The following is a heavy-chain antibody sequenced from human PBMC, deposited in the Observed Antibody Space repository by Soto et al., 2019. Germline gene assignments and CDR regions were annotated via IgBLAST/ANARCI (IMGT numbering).Heavy chain of an antibody. CDR1: GFTFSSYG. D-gene: IGHD4-17*01. CDR2: ISYDGSNK. CDR3: AKTTTSVTTVTNDC. V-gene: IGHV3-30*18. J-gene: IGHJ4*02. Sequence: QVQLVESGGGVVQPGRSLRLSCAASGFTFSSYGMHWVRQAPGKGLEWVAVISYDGSNKYYADSVKGRFTISRDNSKNTLYLQMNSLRAEDTAVYYCAKTTTSVTTVTNDCWGQGTLVTVSS.